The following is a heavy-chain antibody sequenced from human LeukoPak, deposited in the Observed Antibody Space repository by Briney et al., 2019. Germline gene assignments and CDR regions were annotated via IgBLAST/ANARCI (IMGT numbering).Heavy chain of an antibody. CDR1: GGSISSYY. CDR3: ARDGMVLGYSSGFDY. D-gene: IGHD5-18*01. Sequence: SETLSLTCTVSGGSISSYYWSWIRQPPGKGLEWIGYIYYSGSTNYNPSLKSRVTISVDTSKNQFSLKLSSVTAADTAVYYCARDGMVLGYSSGFDYWGQGSLVTVSS. J-gene: IGHJ4*02. V-gene: IGHV4-59*12. CDR2: IYYSGST.